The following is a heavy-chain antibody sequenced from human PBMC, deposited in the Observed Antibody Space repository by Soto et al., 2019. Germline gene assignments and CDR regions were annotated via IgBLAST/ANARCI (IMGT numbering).Heavy chain of an antibody. J-gene: IGHJ6*02. CDR2: IIPIFGRA. CDR1: GGSYSSYA. V-gene: IGHV1-69*06. Sequence: ASVKVSCEACGGSYSSYAFSWVRQAPGQGLEWMGGIIPIFGRANYNPSLQSRVAISLDTSKSQFSLKLTSVTATDTAVYYCARQGFGALHGLVDVWGQGTTVTVSS. D-gene: IGHD3-10*01. CDR3: ARQGFGALHGLVDV.